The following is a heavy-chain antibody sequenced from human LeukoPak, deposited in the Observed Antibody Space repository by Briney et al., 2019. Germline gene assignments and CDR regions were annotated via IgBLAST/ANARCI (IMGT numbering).Heavy chain of an antibody. CDR2: IYTSGST. D-gene: IGHD4-17*01. J-gene: IGHJ4*02. Sequence: PSETLSLTCTVSGGSISSYYWSWIRQPAGKGLEWIGRIYTSGSTNYNPSLKSRVTMSVDTSKNQFSLKLSSVTAADTAVYYCASVGRMNYGERYYFDYWGQGTLVTVSS. CDR1: GGSISSYY. V-gene: IGHV4-4*07. CDR3: ASVGRMNYGERYYFDY.